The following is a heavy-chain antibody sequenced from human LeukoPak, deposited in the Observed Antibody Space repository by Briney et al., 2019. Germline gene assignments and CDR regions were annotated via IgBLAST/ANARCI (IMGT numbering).Heavy chain of an antibody. J-gene: IGHJ6*03. CDR3: XXXXGDAELTSYYYMDV. CDR2: ISYDGSNE. CDR1: GFTFSSYV. Sequence: PGGSLRLSCAASGFTFSSYVMHWVRQAPGKGLEWVAIISYDGSNEYYADSVKGRSTISRDNSKNTLYLQMNSLRAADTAVYYCXXXXGDAELTSYYYMDVWGKGTTVTVSS. V-gene: IGHV3-30*04. D-gene: IGHD2-21*02.